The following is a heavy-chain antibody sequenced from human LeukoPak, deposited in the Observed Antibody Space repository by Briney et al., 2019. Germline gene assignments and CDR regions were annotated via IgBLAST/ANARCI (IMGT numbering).Heavy chain of an antibody. Sequence: PGGSLRLSCAASGFTFSSFEMNWVRQAPGKGLEWISYISGSGSSIYYADPVKGRFTISRDNAKNSLYLQMNSRRAEDTAVYYCARDTAGPSGYFNYYYYYMDVWGYGTTVTVSS. CDR1: GFTFSSFE. V-gene: IGHV3-48*03. CDR3: ARDTAGPSGYFNYYYYYMDV. CDR2: ISGSGSSI. D-gene: IGHD3-22*01. J-gene: IGHJ6*03.